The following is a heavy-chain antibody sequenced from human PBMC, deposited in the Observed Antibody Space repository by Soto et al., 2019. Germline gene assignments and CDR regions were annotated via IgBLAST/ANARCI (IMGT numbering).Heavy chain of an antibody. J-gene: IGHJ4*02. D-gene: IGHD5-12*01. CDR1: GGSFSGYY. CDR3: ARELEMATIANPYYFDY. Sequence: QVQLQQWGAGLLKPSETLSLTCAVYGGSFSGYYWSWIRKPPGKGLEWIGEINHSGSTNYNPSHKSRVTISVDTSKNQFALKLSSVTAADTAVYYCARELEMATIANPYYFDYWGQGTLVTVSS. V-gene: IGHV4-34*01. CDR2: INHSGST.